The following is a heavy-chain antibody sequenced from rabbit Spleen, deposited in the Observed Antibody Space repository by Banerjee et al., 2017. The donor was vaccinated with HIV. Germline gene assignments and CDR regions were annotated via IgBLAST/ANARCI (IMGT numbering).Heavy chain of an antibody. V-gene: IGHV1S40*01. J-gene: IGHJ6*01. CDR2: IDAGSSGFT. CDR1: GVSFSISSY. Sequence: QSLEESGGGLVKPEGSLTLTCTASGVSFSISSYMCWVRQAPGKGLEWIACIDAGSSGFTYFATWAKGRFTISKTSSTTVTLRMTRLTAADTATYFCARDTASSFSSYGMDLWGPGTLVTVS. D-gene: IGHD8-1*01. CDR3: ARDTASSFSSYGMDL.